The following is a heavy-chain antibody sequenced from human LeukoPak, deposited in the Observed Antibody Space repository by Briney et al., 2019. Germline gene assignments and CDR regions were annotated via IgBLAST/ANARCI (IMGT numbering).Heavy chain of an antibody. Sequence: SETLSLTCIVSGGSISSSSYYWGWIRQPPGKGLEWIGSIYYSGSTYYNPSLKSRVTISVDTSKNQFSLKLSSVTAADTAVYYCARRRPRGRSSGLDYWGQGTLVTVSS. CDR1: GGSISSSSYY. CDR3: ARRRPRGRSSGLDY. J-gene: IGHJ4*02. V-gene: IGHV4-39*07. D-gene: IGHD6-19*01. CDR2: IYYSGST.